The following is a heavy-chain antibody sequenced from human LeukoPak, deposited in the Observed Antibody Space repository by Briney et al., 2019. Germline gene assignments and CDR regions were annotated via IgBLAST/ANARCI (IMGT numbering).Heavy chain of an antibody. D-gene: IGHD3-22*01. Sequence: PQTLSLTCTVSGGSISSGGYYWSWIRQPPGKGLEWIGYIYHSGSTYYNPSLKSRVTISVDTSKNQFSLKLSSVTAADTAVYYCARGEYDSSGYYYLFDYWGQGTLVTVSS. CDR1: GGSISSGGYY. CDR3: ARGEYDSSGYYYLFDY. CDR2: IYHSGST. J-gene: IGHJ4*02. V-gene: IGHV4-30-2*01.